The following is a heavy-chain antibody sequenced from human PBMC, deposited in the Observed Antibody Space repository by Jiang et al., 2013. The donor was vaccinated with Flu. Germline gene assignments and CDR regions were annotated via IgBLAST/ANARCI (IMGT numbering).Heavy chain of an antibody. J-gene: IGHJ5*02. CDR3: ARNYFGRNFFDP. Sequence: SLKSRVTISVDQSKNQLSLKVNSVTAADTAVYYCARNYFGRNFFDPWGQGTLVTVSS. V-gene: IGHV4-4*02. D-gene: IGHD3-10*01.